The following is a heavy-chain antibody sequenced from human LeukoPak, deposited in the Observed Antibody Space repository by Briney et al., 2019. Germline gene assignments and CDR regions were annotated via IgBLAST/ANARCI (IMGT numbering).Heavy chain of an antibody. J-gene: IGHJ4*02. Sequence: SETLSLTCTVSGGSISSGGYYWSWIRQHPGKGLEWIGYIYYSGSTYYNPSLKSRVTISVDTSKNQFSLKQSSVTAADTAVYYCARVPEGYRNWSIDYWGQGTLVTVSS. CDR1: GGSISSGGYY. CDR3: ARVPEGYRNWSIDY. V-gene: IGHV4-31*03. D-gene: IGHD4-11*01. CDR2: IYYSGST.